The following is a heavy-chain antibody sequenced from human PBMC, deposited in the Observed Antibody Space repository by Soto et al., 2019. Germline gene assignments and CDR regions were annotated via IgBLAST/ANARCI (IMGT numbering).Heavy chain of an antibody. V-gene: IGHV4-39*01. CDR3: ARHGSN. J-gene: IGHJ4*02. CDR1: GVSISNSSYY. CDR2: IYYSGIT. Sequence: SETLSLTCTVSGVSISNSSYYWGWIRRPPGEGLEWIGTIYYSGITYYNPSLKSRVTISVDTSKNQFSLKLTSVTAADTAVYYCARHGSNWGQGTLVTVSS.